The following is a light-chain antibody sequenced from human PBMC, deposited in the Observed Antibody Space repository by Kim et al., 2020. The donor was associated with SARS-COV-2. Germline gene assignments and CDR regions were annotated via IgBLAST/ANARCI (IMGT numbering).Light chain of an antibody. CDR3: QQYGNSPPSIT. J-gene: IGKJ5*01. V-gene: IGKV3-20*01. CDR1: QSVTNNY. Sequence: GQRATLSGRASQSVTNNYLVWYQQKAGQAPRLLIYDASSRATGIPDRFSGSGSGTDFTLTISRLGPEDFAVYYCQQYGNSPPSITFGQGTRLEIK. CDR2: DAS.